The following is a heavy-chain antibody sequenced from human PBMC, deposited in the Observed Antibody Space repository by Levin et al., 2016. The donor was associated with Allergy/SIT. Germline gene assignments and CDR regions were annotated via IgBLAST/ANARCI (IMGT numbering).Heavy chain of an antibody. CDR1: GYSFTSYW. J-gene: IGHJ4*02. CDR2: IYPGDSDT. D-gene: IGHD6-13*01. Sequence: GGSLRLSCKGSGYSFTSYWIGWVRQMPGKGLEWMGIIYPGDSDTRYSPSFQGQVTISADKSISTAYLQWSSLKASDTAMYYCARHSLSSSWDLPGLDYWGQGTLVTVSS. CDR3: ARHSLSSSWDLPGLDY. V-gene: IGHV5-51*01.